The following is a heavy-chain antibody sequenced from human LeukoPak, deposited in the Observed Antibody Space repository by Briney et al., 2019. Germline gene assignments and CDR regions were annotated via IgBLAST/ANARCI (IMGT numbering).Heavy chain of an antibody. CDR2: INPNSGGT. Sequence: ASVKVSCKASGYTFIDYYVHWVRQAPGQGLEWMGWINPNSGGTNYARKLQGWVTMTRDTSVSTAYMELTRLKFDDTAVYYCAITSYSDSGSYYYYYAMDVWGQGTPVTVSS. CDR3: AITSYSDSGSYYYYYAMDV. V-gene: IGHV1-2*04. J-gene: IGHJ6*02. CDR1: GYTFIDYY. D-gene: IGHD3-10*01.